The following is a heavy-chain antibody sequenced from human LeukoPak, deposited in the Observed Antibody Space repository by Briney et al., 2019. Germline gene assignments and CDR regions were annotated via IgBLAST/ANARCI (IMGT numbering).Heavy chain of an antibody. D-gene: IGHD2-8*01. J-gene: IGHJ5*02. CDR3: ARVTVDIVLMVYAPQALRWFDP. Sequence: PSETLSLTCAVYGGSFSGYYWSWIRQPPGKGLEWIGEINHSGSTNYNPSLKSRVTISVDTSKNQFSLKLSSVTAADTAVYYCARVTVDIVLMVYAPQALRWFDPWGQGTLVTVSS. CDR2: INHSGST. CDR1: GGSFSGYY. V-gene: IGHV4-34*01.